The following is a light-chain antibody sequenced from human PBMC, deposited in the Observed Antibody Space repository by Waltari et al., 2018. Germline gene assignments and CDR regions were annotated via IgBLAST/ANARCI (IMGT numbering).Light chain of an antibody. CDR3: QQYNKSPYT. V-gene: IGKV3-20*01. Sequence: EIVLTQSPGTLSLSPGERATLSCRASQSLSSTYLAWYQLTPGQAPRRLIYGAASRAAGIPERFSGSGSGTDFTLTISRLEPEDFAVYYCQQYNKSPYTFGQGTKLRIK. J-gene: IGKJ2*01. CDR1: QSLSSTY. CDR2: GAA.